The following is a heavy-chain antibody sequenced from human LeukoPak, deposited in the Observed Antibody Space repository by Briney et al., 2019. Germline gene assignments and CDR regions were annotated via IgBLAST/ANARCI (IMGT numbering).Heavy chain of an antibody. Sequence: SVKVSCKASGGTFNTYTITWVRQAPGQGLEWMGGIIPLFGTANFAQRFQGRVTLTTDESTSTAYMELSSLISEDTAIHYCARVDRYHFYLDVWGKGTTVTVSS. V-gene: IGHV1-69*05. CDR1: GGTFNTYT. CDR2: IIPLFGTA. J-gene: IGHJ6*03. CDR3: ARVDRYHFYLDV.